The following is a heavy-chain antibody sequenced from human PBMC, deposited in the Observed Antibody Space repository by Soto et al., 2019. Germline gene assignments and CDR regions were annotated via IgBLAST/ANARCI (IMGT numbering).Heavy chain of an antibody. CDR2: MNPNSSNT. CDR3: ARERSSGAFDI. J-gene: IGHJ3*02. Sequence: HVQLVQSGAEVKKPGASVKDSCKTSGYTFTSYDINWGRQATGQGLEWMGWMNPNSSNTAYAQKFQGRVTMTRNTSISTAYMELSSLRSEDTAVYYCARERSSGAFDIWGQGTMVTVSS. V-gene: IGHV1-8*01. D-gene: IGHD1-26*01. CDR1: GYTFTSYD.